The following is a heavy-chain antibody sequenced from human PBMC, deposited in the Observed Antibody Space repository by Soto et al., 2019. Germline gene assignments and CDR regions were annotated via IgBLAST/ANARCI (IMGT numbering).Heavy chain of an antibody. CDR3: ARGQKKSSSSRILPTETTWFDP. J-gene: IGHJ5*02. D-gene: IGHD2-2*01. V-gene: IGHV4-34*01. CDR2: IDHSGST. Sequence: QVQVQQWGAGLLKPSETLSLTCAVYGGSFSGYYWNWIRQPPGKGLEWIGEIDHSGSTKYNPSLKSRVFISRDRSKKQFSLNMSSMTVADTAVYYCARGQKKSSSSRILPTETTWFDPWGQGTLVTVS. CDR1: GGSFSGYY.